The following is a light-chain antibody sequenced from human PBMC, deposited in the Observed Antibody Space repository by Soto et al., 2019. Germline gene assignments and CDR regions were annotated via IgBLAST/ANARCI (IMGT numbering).Light chain of an antibody. CDR3: LQYGSFKWT. CDR2: GAS. J-gene: IGKJ1*01. Sequence: IVLTQSPGTLSLSPGERATLSCRASHSVTSRYLAWYQQKPGQAPRLLIYGASNMTTGIPDRFSGSGSGTDFTLTISRLEPEDFAVYYCLQYGSFKWTFGQGTKVEIK. CDR1: HSVTSRY. V-gene: IGKV3-20*01.